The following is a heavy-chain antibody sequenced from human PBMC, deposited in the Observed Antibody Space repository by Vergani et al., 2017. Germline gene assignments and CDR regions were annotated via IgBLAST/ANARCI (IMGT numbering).Heavy chain of an antibody. V-gene: IGHV1-69*01. CDR3: ARDWAPYYDDSSGYYYPEYFRH. J-gene: IGHJ1*01. Sequence: QVQLVQSGAEVKKPGSSVKVSCKASGGTFSSYAISWVRQAPGQGLEWMGGIIPIFGTANYAQKFQGRVPITADESTSTAYMELSSLRSEDTAVYYCARDWAPYYDDSSGYYYPEYFRHWGQGTLVTVSS. D-gene: IGHD3-22*01. CDR2: IIPIFGTA. CDR1: GGTFSSYA.